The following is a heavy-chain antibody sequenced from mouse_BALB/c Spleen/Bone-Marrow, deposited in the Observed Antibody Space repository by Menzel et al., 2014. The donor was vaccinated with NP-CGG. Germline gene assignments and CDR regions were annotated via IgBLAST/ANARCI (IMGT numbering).Heavy chain of an antibody. CDR1: GFSLTSYG. D-gene: IGHD1-1*01. CDR2: IWAGGST. Sequence: QVQLKESGPGLVSPSQSLSITRTVSGFSLTSYGVHWVRQPPGKVLEWLGVIWAGGSTNYNSAPMSRLSISKDNSKSQVFLKMNSLQTDDTAMYYCARGSYYEGAMDYWGQGTSVTVSS. V-gene: IGHV2-9*02. J-gene: IGHJ4*01. CDR3: ARGSYYEGAMDY.